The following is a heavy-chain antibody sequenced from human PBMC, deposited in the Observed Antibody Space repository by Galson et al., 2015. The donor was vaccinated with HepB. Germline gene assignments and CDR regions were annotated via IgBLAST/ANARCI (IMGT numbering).Heavy chain of an antibody. CDR3: TRDFNGSGGARGY. V-gene: IGHV1-8*02. CDR1: GYTFTGYY. D-gene: IGHD3-10*01. CDR2: MNPSSGDT. Sequence: SVKVSCKASGYTFTGYYMHWVRQAPGQGLEWMGWMNPSSGDTGYAQNFQGRLTMTRDTSTSTAYMELSSLRFEDTAVYYCTRDFNGSGGARGYWGRGTLVTVSS. J-gene: IGHJ4*02.